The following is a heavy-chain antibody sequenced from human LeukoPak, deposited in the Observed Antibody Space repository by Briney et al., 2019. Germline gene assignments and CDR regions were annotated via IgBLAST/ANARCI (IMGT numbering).Heavy chain of an antibody. CDR2: ISWNSGSI. Sequence: GRSLRLSCAASGFTFDDYAMHWVRQAPGKGLEWVSGISWNSGSIGYADSVKGRFTISRDNAKNSLYLQMNSLRVEDTAVYYCAKGPKQLLVGSRGYYFDYWGQGTLVTVSS. CDR1: GFTFDDYA. V-gene: IGHV3-9*01. D-gene: IGHD6-13*01. CDR3: AKGPKQLLVGSRGYYFDY. J-gene: IGHJ4*02.